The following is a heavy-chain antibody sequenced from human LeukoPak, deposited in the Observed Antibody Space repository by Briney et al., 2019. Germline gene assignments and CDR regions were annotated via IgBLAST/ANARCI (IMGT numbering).Heavy chain of an antibody. J-gene: IGHJ4*02. Sequence: ASVKVSCKASGYTFTGYYLHWVRQAPGQGLEWMGWISPNSDDTNYAQKFRGRVNMTRDTSISTAYMELSRLRSDDMAIYYCARGGFDYWGQGTLVTVSS. V-gene: IGHV1-2*02. CDR1: GYTFTGYY. CDR3: ARGGFDY. CDR2: ISPNSDDT.